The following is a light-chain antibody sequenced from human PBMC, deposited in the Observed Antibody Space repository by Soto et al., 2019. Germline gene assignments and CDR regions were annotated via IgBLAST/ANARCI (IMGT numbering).Light chain of an antibody. Sequence: IHMTHSPSSLSASVSHRFTITGRARQNINSYLNWYQQKPGKAPKLLIYAASSLQSGVPSRFSGSGSGTDFTLTVSSLQPEDFATYYCHQSYDIPTFGQGTRLEI. CDR2: AAS. J-gene: IGKJ5*01. CDR3: HQSYDIPT. V-gene: IGKV1-39*01. CDR1: QNINSY.